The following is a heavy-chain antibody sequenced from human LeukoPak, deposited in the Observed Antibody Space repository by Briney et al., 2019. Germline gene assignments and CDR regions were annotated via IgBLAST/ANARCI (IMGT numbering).Heavy chain of an antibody. CDR2: ISGSSSYI. D-gene: IGHD3-9*01. V-gene: IGHV3-21*01. CDR3: ARAQNYDILTGALDY. CDR1: GFTFSSYS. J-gene: IGHJ4*02. Sequence: PGGSLRLSCAASGFTFSSYSMNWVRQAPGKGLEWVSSISGSSSYIYYADSVKGRFTISRDNAKKSLHLQMNSLRAEDTAVYYCARAQNYDILTGALDYWGQGTLVTVSS.